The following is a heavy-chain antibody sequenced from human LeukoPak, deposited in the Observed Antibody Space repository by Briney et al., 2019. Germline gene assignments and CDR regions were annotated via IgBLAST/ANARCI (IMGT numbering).Heavy chain of an antibody. V-gene: IGHV1-8*01. D-gene: IGHD6-19*01. Sequence: GASVTVSCMASGYTFTSYDINWVRQATGQGLEWMGWMHPKRGNTAYAQTLQGRVTMTRNTSISTAYMELRSLISEDTAVYYCARGLIAVAGDFDYWGQGTLVTVSS. CDR1: GYTFTSYD. CDR3: ARGLIAVAGDFDY. CDR2: MHPKRGNT. J-gene: IGHJ4*02.